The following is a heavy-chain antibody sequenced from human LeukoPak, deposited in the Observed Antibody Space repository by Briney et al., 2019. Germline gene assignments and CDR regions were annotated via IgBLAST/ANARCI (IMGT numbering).Heavy chain of an antibody. CDR1: GGTFSSYA. Sequence: SVKVSCKASGGTFSSYAISWVRQAPGQGLEWMGGIIPIFGTANYAQNFQGRVTMTRDTSISTAYMELSRLRSDDTAVYYCATTSGYFYYWGQGTLVTVSS. J-gene: IGHJ4*02. CDR3: ATTSGYFYY. D-gene: IGHD1-26*01. CDR2: IIPIFGTA. V-gene: IGHV1-69*05.